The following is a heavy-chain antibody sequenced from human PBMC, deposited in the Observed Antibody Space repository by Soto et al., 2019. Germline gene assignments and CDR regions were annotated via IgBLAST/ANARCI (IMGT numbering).Heavy chain of an antibody. D-gene: IGHD3-16*01. Sequence: QVPLVQSGAEVKKPGASVKVSCKASGYTFTSYAMHWVRQAPGQRLEWMGWINAGNGNTKYSQKFQGRVTITRDTSASTAYMKLSSLRSEDTAVYYCARDKGGFYFDYWGQGTLVTVSS. V-gene: IGHV1-3*01. CDR2: INAGNGNT. CDR3: ARDKGGFYFDY. CDR1: GYTFTSYA. J-gene: IGHJ4*02.